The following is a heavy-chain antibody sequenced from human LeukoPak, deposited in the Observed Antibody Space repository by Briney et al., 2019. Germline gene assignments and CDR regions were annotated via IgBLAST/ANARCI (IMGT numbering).Heavy chain of an antibody. J-gene: IGHJ4*02. CDR1: GFTFSSFG. D-gene: IGHD2/OR15-2a*01. CDR2: LSGSGGTT. V-gene: IGHV3-23*01. Sequence: GGSLRLSCAASGFTFSSFGMHWVRQAPGKGLEWVSALSGSGGTTYYADFMKGRFTISRDNSKNTLYLQMNSLRAEDTAVYYCAKSQGRERPTFFPQGQRTKGYFDYWGQGTLVTVSS. CDR3: AKSQGRERPTFFPQGQRTKGYFDY.